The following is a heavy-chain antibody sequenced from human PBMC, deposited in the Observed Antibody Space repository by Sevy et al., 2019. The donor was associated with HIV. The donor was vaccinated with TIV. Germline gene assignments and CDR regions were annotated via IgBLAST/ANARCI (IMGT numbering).Heavy chain of an antibody. CDR1: GLSISTYW. CDR2: IKQDGSDN. Sequence: GGSLRLSCVVSGLSISTYWMSWVRQAPGKRLEWVASIKQDGSDNSFVDSVRGRFTISRDNAKNSVYLQMSSLSGDDTAMYYCATCSLSNCTFHFWDQGTLVTVSS. D-gene: IGHD4-4*01. J-gene: IGHJ4*02. V-gene: IGHV3-7*03. CDR3: ATCSLSNCTFHF.